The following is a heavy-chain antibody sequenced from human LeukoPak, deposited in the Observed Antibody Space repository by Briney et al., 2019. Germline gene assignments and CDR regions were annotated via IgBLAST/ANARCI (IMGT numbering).Heavy chain of an antibody. D-gene: IGHD5-24*01. CDR2: IYYSGST. Sequence: SQTLSLTRTVSGGSISSGGYYWSWIRQHPGKGLEWIGYIYYSGSTYYNPSLKSRVTISVDTSKNQFSLKLSSVTAADTAVYYCARVGYNHYYFNYWGQGTLVSVS. J-gene: IGHJ4*02. CDR3: ARVGYNHYYFNY. CDR1: GGSISSGGYY. V-gene: IGHV4-31*03.